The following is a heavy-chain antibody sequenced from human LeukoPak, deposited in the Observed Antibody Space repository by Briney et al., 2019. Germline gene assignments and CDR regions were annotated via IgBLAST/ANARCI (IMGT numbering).Heavy chain of an antibody. V-gene: IGHV3-7*01. CDR3: ARIMDLIGVHFDF. CDR2: MKQDGGEI. CDR1: GFTFNNYW. Sequence: PGGSLRLSCVVSGFTFNNYWMSWVRQAPGKGVEGVATMKQDGGEIYYVDSVRGGFTISRVNAKNSLYLQMSSLRAEDTAMYYCARIMDLIGVHFDFWGQGTLVTVSS. D-gene: IGHD2-21*01. J-gene: IGHJ4*02.